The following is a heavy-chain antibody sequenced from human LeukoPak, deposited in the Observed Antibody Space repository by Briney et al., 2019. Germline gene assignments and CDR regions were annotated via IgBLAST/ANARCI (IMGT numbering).Heavy chain of an antibody. J-gene: IGHJ3*02. CDR3: ARRKGGVSPGAFDI. D-gene: IGHD3-16*02. Sequence: GGSLRLSCAASGFTFSSYWMSWVRQAPGKGLEWVANIKQDGSEKYYVDSVKGRFTISRDNAKNSLYLQMNSLRAEDTAVYYCARRKGGVSPGAFDIWGQGTMVTVSS. CDR1: GFTFSSYW. CDR2: IKQDGSEK. V-gene: IGHV3-7*01.